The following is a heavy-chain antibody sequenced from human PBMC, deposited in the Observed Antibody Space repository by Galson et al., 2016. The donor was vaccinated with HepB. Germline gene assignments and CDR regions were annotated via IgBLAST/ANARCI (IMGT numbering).Heavy chain of an antibody. V-gene: IGHV3-7*01. CDR1: GFTVSSNY. CDR2: IKQDGSEK. Sequence: SLRLSCAASGFTVSSNYMSWVRQAPGKGLEWVANIKQDGSEKYYVDSVKGRFTISRDNAKNSLSLQMNSLRAEDTAIYYCATTKTTRDWGQGTLVTVSS. CDR3: ATTKTTRD. J-gene: IGHJ4*02. D-gene: IGHD1/OR15-1a*01.